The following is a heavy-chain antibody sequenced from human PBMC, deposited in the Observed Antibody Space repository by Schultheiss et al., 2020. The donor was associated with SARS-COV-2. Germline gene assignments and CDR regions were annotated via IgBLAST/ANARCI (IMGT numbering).Heavy chain of an antibody. CDR1: GGSISSGSYY. CDR3: ARAGTTVTSNWFDP. Sequence: SETLSLTCTVSGGSISSGSYYWSWIRQPAGKGLEWIGRIYTSGSTNYNPSLKSRVTISVDTSKNQFSLKLSSVTAADTAVYYCARAGTTVTSNWFDPWGQGTLVTVSS. CDR2: IYTSGST. D-gene: IGHD4-17*01. J-gene: IGHJ5*02. V-gene: IGHV4-61*02.